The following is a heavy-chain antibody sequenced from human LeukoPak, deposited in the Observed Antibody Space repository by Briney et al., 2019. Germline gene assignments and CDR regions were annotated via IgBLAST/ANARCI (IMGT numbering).Heavy chain of an antibody. D-gene: IGHD3-10*01. V-gene: IGHV3-23*01. CDR1: GFTFNDYA. CDR2: ITGSGGAT. J-gene: IGHJ4*02. CDR3: AKDLFPYYYGSGSVFDY. Sequence: QPGGSLRLSCAASGFTFNDYAMSWVRQAPMKGLVWVSAITGSGGATYYADSVKGRFTISRDNSKNTLFLQMNYLRADDTAVYYCAKDLFPYYYGSGSVFDYWGQGTLVTVSS.